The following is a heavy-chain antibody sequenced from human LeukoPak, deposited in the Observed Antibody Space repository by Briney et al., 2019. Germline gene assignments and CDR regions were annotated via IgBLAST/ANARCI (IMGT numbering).Heavy chain of an antibody. Sequence: GGSLRLSCAASGFTFSSYGMSWVRQAPGKGLEWVSAISGSGGSTYYADSVKGRFTISRDNSKNTLYLQMNSLRAEDTAVYYCAKDFIRHIVVVTAFFDYWGQGTLVTVSS. V-gene: IGHV3-23*01. J-gene: IGHJ4*02. D-gene: IGHD2-21*02. CDR2: ISGSGGST. CDR1: GFTFSSYG. CDR3: AKDFIRHIVVVTAFFDY.